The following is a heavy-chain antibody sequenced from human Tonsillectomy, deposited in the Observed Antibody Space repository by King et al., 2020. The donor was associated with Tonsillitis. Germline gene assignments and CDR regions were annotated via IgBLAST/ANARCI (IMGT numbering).Heavy chain of an antibody. Sequence: VQLQQWGAGLLKPSETLSLTCAVYGGSFSGYSWTWIRQPPGKGLEWIGDINHRGNTNYSPSLKSRVTISVDTAKKQFSLKLSSVTAADTAVYYCAASLLYDFWSGYNWFDPWGQGTQVTVSS. J-gene: IGHJ5*02. V-gene: IGHV4-34*01. CDR1: GGSFSGYS. CDR3: AASLLYDFWSGYNWFDP. D-gene: IGHD3-3*01. CDR2: INHRGNT.